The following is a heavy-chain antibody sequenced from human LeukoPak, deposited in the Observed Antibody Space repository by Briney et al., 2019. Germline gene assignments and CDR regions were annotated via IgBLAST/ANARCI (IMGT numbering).Heavy chain of an antibody. CDR3: ARGSGSYYGAFDY. CDR1: GLTFSSYS. J-gene: IGHJ4*02. Sequence: GGSLRLSCAASGLTFSSYSMNWVRQAPGKGLEWASSISSSSSYIYYADSVKGRFTISRDNAKNSLYLQMNSLRAEDTAVYYCARGSGSYYGAFDYWGQGTLVTVSS. D-gene: IGHD1-26*01. CDR2: ISSSSSYI. V-gene: IGHV3-21*01.